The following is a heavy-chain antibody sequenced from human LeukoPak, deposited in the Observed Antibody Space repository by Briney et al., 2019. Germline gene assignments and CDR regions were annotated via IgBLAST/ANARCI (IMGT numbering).Heavy chain of an antibody. Sequence: GGSLRLSCAASGFTFSNYWLNWVRQAPGKGLEWVANIKEDGSEKYYVDSVKGRFTISTDNAKNSLFLQMNSLRAEDTAVYYCARTLRGGGALDYWGQGTLVTVSS. D-gene: IGHD3-16*01. CDR1: GFTFSNYW. J-gene: IGHJ4*02. V-gene: IGHV3-7*03. CDR3: ARTLRGGGALDY. CDR2: IKEDGSEK.